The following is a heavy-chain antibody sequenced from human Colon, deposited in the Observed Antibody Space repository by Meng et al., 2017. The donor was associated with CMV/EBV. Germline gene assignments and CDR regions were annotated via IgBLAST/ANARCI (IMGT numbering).Heavy chain of an antibody. Sequence: VQLGPSVVEVRRPVASAKVSCTASGYSFTGYYIHWVRQAPGQGLEWMGWMDPTTGRTDYAQKFQGTVTMTRDTSISTAYLELSRLTSDDTAVYYCASHSSYVWGSHHWGQGTLVTVSS. CDR1: GYSFTGYY. D-gene: IGHD3-16*01. CDR2: MDPTTGRT. CDR3: ASHSSYVWGSHH. J-gene: IGHJ1*01. V-gene: IGHV1-2*02.